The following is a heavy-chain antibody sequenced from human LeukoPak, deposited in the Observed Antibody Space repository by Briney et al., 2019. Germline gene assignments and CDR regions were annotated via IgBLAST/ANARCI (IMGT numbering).Heavy chain of an antibody. CDR3: AKIHDILTGYSQYTYYFDY. J-gene: IGHJ4*02. CDR2: IYSGGST. V-gene: IGHV3-53*01. Sequence: GGSLRLSCAASGFTVSSNYMSWVRQAPGKGLEWVSVIYSGGSTYYADSVKGRFTISRDNSKNTLHLQMNSLRAEDTAVYYCAKIHDILTGYSQYTYYFDYWGQGTLVTVSP. D-gene: IGHD3-9*01. CDR1: GFTVSSNY.